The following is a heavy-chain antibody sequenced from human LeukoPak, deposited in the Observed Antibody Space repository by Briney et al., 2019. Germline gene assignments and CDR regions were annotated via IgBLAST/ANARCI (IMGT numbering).Heavy chain of an antibody. CDR1: GGSISSYY. Sequence: SETLSHTCTVPGGSISSYYWSWIRQRPGKGLEWIGYIYYSGSTNYNPSLKSRVTISVDTSKNQFSLKLSSVTAADSAVYYCARDRRGGRGVYYYYYGMDVWGQGTTVTVSS. CDR2: IYYSGST. J-gene: IGHJ6*02. V-gene: IGHV4-59*01. CDR3: ARDRRGGRGVYYYYYGMDV. D-gene: IGHD3-10*01.